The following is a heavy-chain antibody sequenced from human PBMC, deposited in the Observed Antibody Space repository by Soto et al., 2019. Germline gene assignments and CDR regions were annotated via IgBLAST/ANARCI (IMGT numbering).Heavy chain of an antibody. CDR2: IWYDGSNK. V-gene: IGHV3-33*01. D-gene: IGHD3-9*01. J-gene: IGHJ4*02. CDR1: GFTFSSYG. Sequence: QVQLVESGGGVVQPGRSLRLSCAASGFTFSSYGMHWVRQAPGKGLEWVAVIWYDGSNKYYADSVKGRFTISRDNSKNTLYLQMNSLRAEDTAVYYCARGGNYDILTGYPPFDYWGQGTLVTVSS. CDR3: ARGGNYDILTGYPPFDY.